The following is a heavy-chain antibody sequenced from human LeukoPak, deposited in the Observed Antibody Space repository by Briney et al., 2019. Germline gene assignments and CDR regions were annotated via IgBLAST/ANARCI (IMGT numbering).Heavy chain of an antibody. CDR3: ASDSAANYYYYYMDV. CDR1: GGTFSSYA. V-gene: IGHV1-69*05. J-gene: IGHJ6*03. Sequence: SVKVSCKASGGTFSSYAISWVRQAPGQGLEWMGRIIPIFGTANYAQKFQGRVTITTDESTSTAYMELSRLRSEDTAVYYCASDSAANYYYYYMDVWGKGTTVTVSS. D-gene: IGHD2-15*01. CDR2: IIPIFGTA.